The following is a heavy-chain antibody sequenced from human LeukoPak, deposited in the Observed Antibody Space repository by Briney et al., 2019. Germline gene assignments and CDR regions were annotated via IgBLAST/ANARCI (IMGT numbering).Heavy chain of an antibody. Sequence: SETLSPTCTVSGGSISSSSYYWGGIRQPPGKGLEWIGSIYYSGSTYYNPSLKSRVTISVDTSKNQFSLKLSSVTAADTAVYYCARDGLMTTVTTYDYWGQGTLVTVSS. V-gene: IGHV4-39*07. CDR1: GGSISSSSYY. CDR2: IYYSGST. D-gene: IGHD4-17*01. CDR3: ARDGLMTTVTTYDY. J-gene: IGHJ4*02.